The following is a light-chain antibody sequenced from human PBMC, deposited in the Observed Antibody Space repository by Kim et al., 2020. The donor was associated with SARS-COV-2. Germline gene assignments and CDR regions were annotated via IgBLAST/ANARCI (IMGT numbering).Light chain of an antibody. CDR2: AAS. J-gene: IGKJ4*01. CDR3: QQSYSIPPLT. V-gene: IGKV1-39*01. Sequence: DIQMTQSPSSLSASVGDRVTITCRASQSISSYLNWYQQKPGKAPKFLIYAASSLQSGVPSRFSGSGSGTDFTLTISSLQPEDFVTYYCQQSYSIPPLTFGGGTKVDIK. CDR1: QSISSY.